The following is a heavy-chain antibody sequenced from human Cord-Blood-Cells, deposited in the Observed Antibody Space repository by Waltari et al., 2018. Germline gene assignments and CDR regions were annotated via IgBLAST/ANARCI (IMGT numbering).Heavy chain of an antibody. CDR2: IYSGGST. CDR1: VFTVSSIY. Sequence: EVQLLESGGGLIQPGGSLRLPCAASVFTVSSIYMSCVRPAPGKGLEWVSVIYSGGSTHYADSVKGRFTISRDNSKNTLYLQMNSLRAEDTAVYYCARSYSNYYYYGMDVWGQGTTVTVSS. J-gene: IGHJ6*02. D-gene: IGHD4-4*01. CDR3: ARSYSNYYYYGMDV. V-gene: IGHV3-53*01.